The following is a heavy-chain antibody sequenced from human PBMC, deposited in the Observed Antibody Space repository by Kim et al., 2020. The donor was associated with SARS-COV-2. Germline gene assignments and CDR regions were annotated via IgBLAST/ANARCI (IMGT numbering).Heavy chain of an antibody. CDR1: GFTFSSYA. J-gene: IGHJ4*02. Sequence: GGSLRLSCAASGFTFSSYAMHWVRQAPGKGLEWVAFISYDGSNKYYADSVKGRFTISRDNSKNTLYLQMNSLRAEDTAVYYCARDPHNHLGYCSSTSCCAFDYWGQGTLVTVSS. D-gene: IGHD2-2*01. V-gene: IGHV3-30-3*01. CDR3: ARDPHNHLGYCSSTSCCAFDY. CDR2: ISYDGSNK.